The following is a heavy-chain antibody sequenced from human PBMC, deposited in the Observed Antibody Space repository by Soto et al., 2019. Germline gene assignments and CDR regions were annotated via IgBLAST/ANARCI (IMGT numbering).Heavy chain of an antibody. CDR2: INHSGST. D-gene: IGHD4-17*01. Sequence: PSETLSLTCAVYGGSFSGYYWSWIRQPPGKGLEWIGEINHSGSTNYNPSLKSRVTISVDTSKNQFSLKLSSVTAADTAVYYCARRPTTVTAYEFDYWGQGTLVTVSS. J-gene: IGHJ4*02. CDR1: GGSFSGYY. CDR3: ARRPTTVTAYEFDY. V-gene: IGHV4-34*01.